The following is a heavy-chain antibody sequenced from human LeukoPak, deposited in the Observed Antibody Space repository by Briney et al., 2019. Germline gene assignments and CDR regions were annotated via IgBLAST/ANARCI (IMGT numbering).Heavy chain of an antibody. D-gene: IGHD6-13*01. V-gene: IGHV1-18*01. CDR1: GYTFTSYG. CDR3: AREWDIAAAGTDFDY. J-gene: IGHJ4*02. CDR2: ISAYNGNT. Sequence: ASVKASCKASGYTFTSYGISWVRQAPGQGLEWMGWISAYNGNTNYAQKLQGRVTMTTDTSTSTAYMELRSLRSDDTAVYYCAREWDIAAAGTDFDYWGQGTLVTV.